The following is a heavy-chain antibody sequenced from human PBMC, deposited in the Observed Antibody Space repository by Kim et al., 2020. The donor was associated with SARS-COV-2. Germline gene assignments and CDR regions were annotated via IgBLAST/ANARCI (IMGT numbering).Heavy chain of an antibody. V-gene: IGHV3-48*02. CDR3: ARDHREGHYYGSGSYGEYFQH. Sequence: GGSLRLSCAASGFTFSSYSMNWVRQAPGKGLEWVSYISSSSSTIYYAESVKGRFNISRDNAKNSLYLQMNSLRDEDTAVYYCARDHREGHYYGSGSYGEYFQHWGQGTLVTVSS. CDR1: GFTFSSYS. J-gene: IGHJ1*01. CDR2: ISSSSSTI. D-gene: IGHD3-10*01.